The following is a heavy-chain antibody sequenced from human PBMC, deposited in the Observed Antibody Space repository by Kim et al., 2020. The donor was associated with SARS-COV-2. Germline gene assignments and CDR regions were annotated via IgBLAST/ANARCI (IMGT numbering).Heavy chain of an antibody. Sequence: GGSLRLSCAASGFTVSSNYMSWVRQAPGKGLEWVSVIYSGGSTYYADSVKGRFTISRDNSKNTLYLQMKSLRAEDTAVYYCARGGYDSSGYLDYWGQGTLVTVSS. D-gene: IGHD3-22*01. CDR2: IYSGGST. CDR1: GFTVSSNY. CDR3: ARGGYDSSGYLDY. V-gene: IGHV3-53*01. J-gene: IGHJ4*02.